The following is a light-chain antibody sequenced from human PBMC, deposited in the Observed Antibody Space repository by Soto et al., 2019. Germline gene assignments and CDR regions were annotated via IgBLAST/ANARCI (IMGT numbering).Light chain of an antibody. CDR2: DAS. CDR1: QDISNY. J-gene: IGKJ4*01. Sequence: DIQMTQSPSSLSGSVGDRVTITCPASQDISNYLNWYKQKPGKAPKIXSYDASNLETGVPSRFSGSGSGTDFTFTISSLQPEDIETYYCQQYDNLPLTFGGGTKVDIK. CDR3: QQYDNLPLT. V-gene: IGKV1-33*01.